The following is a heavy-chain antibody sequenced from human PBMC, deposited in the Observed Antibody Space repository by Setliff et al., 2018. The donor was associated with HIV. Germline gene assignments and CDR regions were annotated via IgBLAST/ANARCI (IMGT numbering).Heavy chain of an antibody. CDR2: IYTSRGT. D-gene: IGHD6-13*01. Sequence: SETLSLTCTVSGGSISGYHWNWLRQTPGKGLEWIGYIYTSRGTNYNHSLRTRVNISVDTSNQFSLKLSSVTAADAAVYYCARSPSYRSSWEYYFDYWGQGILVTVSS. CDR3: ARSPSYRSSWEYYFDY. V-gene: IGHV4-4*09. J-gene: IGHJ4*02. CDR1: GGSISGYH.